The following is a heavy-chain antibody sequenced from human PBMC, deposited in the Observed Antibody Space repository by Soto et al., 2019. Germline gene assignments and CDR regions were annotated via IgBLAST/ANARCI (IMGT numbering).Heavy chain of an antibody. J-gene: IGHJ4*02. V-gene: IGHV3-23*01. Sequence: EVQLLESGGGLVQPGGSLRLSCAASGFTFSSYAMSWVRQAPGKGLEWVSAISGSGGSTYYADSVKGRFTISRDNSKNTRYLQMNSLRAEDTAVYYCAKDSYSSSSGMNYWGQGTLVTVSS. CDR3: AKDSYSSSSGMNY. D-gene: IGHD6-6*01. CDR2: ISGSGGST. CDR1: GFTFSSYA.